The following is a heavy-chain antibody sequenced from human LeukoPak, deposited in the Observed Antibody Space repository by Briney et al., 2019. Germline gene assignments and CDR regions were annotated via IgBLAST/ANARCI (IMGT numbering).Heavy chain of an antibody. Sequence: PSETLSLTCTVSGGSINSSSYYWGWIRQPPGKGLEWIGSIFYSGNTYDNPSLKSRVTISVDTSKNQFSLKLNSVTAADTAVYYCARAFDYDFWSGSIYNWFDPWGQGTLVTVSS. CDR2: IFYSGNT. D-gene: IGHD3-3*01. CDR1: GGSINSSSYY. V-gene: IGHV4-39*07. J-gene: IGHJ5*02. CDR3: ARAFDYDFWSGSIYNWFDP.